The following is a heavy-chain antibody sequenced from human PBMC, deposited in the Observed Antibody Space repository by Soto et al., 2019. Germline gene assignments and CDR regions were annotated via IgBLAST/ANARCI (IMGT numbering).Heavy chain of an antibody. CDR3: AREQYYTIWSCGYYGNPYDY. CDR2: INAGNDNT. Sequence: GASVKVSCKASGYTLSTHAMHWVRQAPGQSLEWMGWINAGNDNTKYSQRLQDRVTIIRDTSTSTVYMELSSLRSEDTAVYYCAREQYYTIWSCGYYGNPYDYWGQGTQVPGS. V-gene: IGHV1-3*01. D-gene: IGHD3-22*01. J-gene: IGHJ4*02. CDR1: GYTLSTHA.